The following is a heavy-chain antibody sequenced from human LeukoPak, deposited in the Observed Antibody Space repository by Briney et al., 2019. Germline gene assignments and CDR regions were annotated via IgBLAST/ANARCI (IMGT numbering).Heavy chain of an antibody. Sequence: PSETLSLTCTVSGGSISGHYWSWIRQSPEKGLESIAYVFSTGSPNYNPSFESRDTISVDTSKNQISLTLISVTAADTALYYCARARYYSDAGSYFIDQWGQGTPVTVSS. CDR2: VFSTGSP. J-gene: IGHJ5*02. V-gene: IGHV4-59*11. D-gene: IGHD3-10*01. CDR3: ARARYYSDAGSYFIDQ. CDR1: GGSISGHY.